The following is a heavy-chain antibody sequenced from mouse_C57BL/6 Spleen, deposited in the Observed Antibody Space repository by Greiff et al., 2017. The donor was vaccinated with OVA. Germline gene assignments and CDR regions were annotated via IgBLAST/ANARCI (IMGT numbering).Heavy chain of an antibody. Sequence: QVQLQQPGAELVMPGASVKLSCKASGYTFTSYWMHWVKQRPGQGLEWIGEIDPSDSYTNSNQKFKGKSTLTVDKSSSTAYMQLSSLTSEDSAGYYCARSRGITTVVAPPAWFAYWGQGTLVTVSA. CDR3: ARSRGITTVVAPPAWFAY. CDR2: IDPSDSYT. CDR1: GYTFTSYW. D-gene: IGHD1-1*01. V-gene: IGHV1-69*01. J-gene: IGHJ3*01.